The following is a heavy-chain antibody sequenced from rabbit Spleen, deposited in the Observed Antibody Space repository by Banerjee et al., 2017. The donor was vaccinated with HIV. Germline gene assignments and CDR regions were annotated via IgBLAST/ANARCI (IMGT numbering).Heavy chain of an antibody. CDR1: GFDFSSSYY. CDR2: IYGDSSGST. D-gene: IGHD1-1*01. J-gene: IGHJ6*01. Sequence: QSLEESGGDLAKPGASLTLTCKASGFDFSSSYYMCWVRQAPGKGLEWIACIYGDSSGSTWYATWAKGRFTISKTSSTTVTLQMTSLTAADTATYFCARQDWRYTYGIDLWGPGTLVTVS. CDR3: ARQDWRYTYGIDL. V-gene: IGHV1S40*01.